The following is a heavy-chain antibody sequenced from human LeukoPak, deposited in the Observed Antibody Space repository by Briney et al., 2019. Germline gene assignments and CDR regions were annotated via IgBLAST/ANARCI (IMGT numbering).Heavy chain of an antibody. CDR1: GFTFSSYS. CDR3: AGGEGSGSFLWYYYMDV. CDR2: ISSSGSTI. J-gene: IGHJ6*03. D-gene: IGHD3-10*01. Sequence: GGSLRLSCAASGFTFSSYSMNWVRQAPGKGLEWVSYISSSGSTIYYADSVKGRFTISRDNAKNSLYLQMNSLRAEDTAVYYCAGGEGSGSFLWYYYMDVWGKGTTVTISS. V-gene: IGHV3-48*04.